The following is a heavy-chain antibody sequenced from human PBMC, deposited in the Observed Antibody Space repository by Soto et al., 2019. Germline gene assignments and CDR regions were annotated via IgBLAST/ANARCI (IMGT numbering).Heavy chain of an antibody. CDR1: GGSISSYY. CDR2: IYYSGST. Sequence: QVQLQESGPGLVKPSETLSLTCTVSGGSISSYYWSWIRQPPGKGLEWIGYIYYSGSTNYNPSLKSRVTITVDTSKNQFSLKLSSVTAADTAVYYCARHIAPPRKGYFDWLPPVDLWGRGTLVTVSS. D-gene: IGHD3-9*01. V-gene: IGHV4-59*08. CDR3: ARHIAPPRKGYFDWLPPVDL. J-gene: IGHJ2*01.